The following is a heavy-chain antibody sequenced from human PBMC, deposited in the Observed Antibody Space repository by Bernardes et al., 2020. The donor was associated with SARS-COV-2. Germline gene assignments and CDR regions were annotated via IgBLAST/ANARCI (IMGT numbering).Heavy chain of an antibody. D-gene: IGHD3-22*01. CDR1: GFTFNDSS. CDR3: AGENYYRSSWTFDP. J-gene: IGHJ5*02. CDR2: INCDGRVT. Sequence: GGSLRLSCATSGFTFNDSSMHWVRQAPGKGLDWVSRINCDGRVTNYADFVEGRFIISRDNTKNTLYLQMNSLRTEDTAVYFCAGENYYRSSWTFDPWGRGTLVTVPS. V-gene: IGHV3-74*01.